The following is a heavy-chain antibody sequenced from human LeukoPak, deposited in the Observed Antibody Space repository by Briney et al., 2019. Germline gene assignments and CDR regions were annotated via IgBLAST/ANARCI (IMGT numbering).Heavy chain of an antibody. CDR2: INHSGST. Sequence: SETLSLTCAVYGGSFRGYYWCWIRQPPGQGREGIGEINHSGSTNYNPSLKSRVTISVDTSKNQFSLKLSSVTAADTAVYYCASSQRTNYYYYYMDVWGKGTTVTIS. CDR3: ASSQRTNYYYYYMDV. J-gene: IGHJ6*03. CDR1: GGSFRGYY. V-gene: IGHV4-34*01.